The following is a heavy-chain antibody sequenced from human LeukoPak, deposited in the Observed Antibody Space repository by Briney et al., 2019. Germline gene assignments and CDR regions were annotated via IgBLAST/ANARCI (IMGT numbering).Heavy chain of an antibody. Sequence: SETLSLTCAFYGGSFSGYYWGLIRQPPGKGLEWIGEISHSGSTNYNPSLKSRITISVDTSKNQFSLKLSSVTAADTAVYYCARGRGYNSFDYWGQGTLVTVSS. J-gene: IGHJ4*02. CDR3: ARGRGYNSFDY. V-gene: IGHV4-34*01. CDR2: ISHSGST. D-gene: IGHD2/OR15-2a*01. CDR1: GGSFSGYY.